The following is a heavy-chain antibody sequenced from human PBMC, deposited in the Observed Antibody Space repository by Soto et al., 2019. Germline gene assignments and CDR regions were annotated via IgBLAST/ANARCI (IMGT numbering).Heavy chain of an antibody. J-gene: IGHJ4*02. D-gene: IGHD6-13*01. Sequence: NPSETLSLTCTVSGGSISSYYWSWIRQPPGKGLEWIGYIYYSGSTNYNPSLKSRVTISVDTSKNQFSLKLSSVTAADTAVYYCARVRGIAARIVAGYYFDYWGQGTLVTVSS. V-gene: IGHV4-59*01. CDR3: ARVRGIAARIVAGYYFDY. CDR2: IYYSGST. CDR1: GGSISSYY.